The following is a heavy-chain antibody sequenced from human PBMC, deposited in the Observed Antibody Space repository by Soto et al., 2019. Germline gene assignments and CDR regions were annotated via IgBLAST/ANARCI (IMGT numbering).Heavy chain of an antibody. J-gene: IGHJ6*02. Sequence: QVQLQQWGAGLLKPSETLSLTCAVYGGSFSGYYWSWIRQPPGKGLEWSGEINHRGSTNYNPSLKSRVTXXVXTXXNQFSLKLSSVTAADTAVYYCASVVTEDYYYGMDVWGQGTTVTVSS. CDR1: GGSFSGYY. CDR3: ASVVTEDYYYGMDV. D-gene: IGHD2-21*02. V-gene: IGHV4-34*01. CDR2: INHRGST.